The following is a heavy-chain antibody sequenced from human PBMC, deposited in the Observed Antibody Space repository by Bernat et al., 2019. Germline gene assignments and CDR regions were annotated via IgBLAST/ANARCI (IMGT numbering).Heavy chain of an antibody. CDR1: GGSFSGYY. V-gene: IGHV4-34*01. J-gene: IGHJ4*02. Sequence: QVQLQQWGAGLLKPSETLSLTCAVYGGSFSGYYWSWIRQPPGKGLEWIGEINHSGSTNYNPSLKSRVTISVDTSKNQFSLKLSSVTAADTAVYYCAREFPDYGSGLDYWGQGTRVTVSS. D-gene: IGHD3-10*01. CDR2: INHSGST. CDR3: AREFPDYGSGLDY.